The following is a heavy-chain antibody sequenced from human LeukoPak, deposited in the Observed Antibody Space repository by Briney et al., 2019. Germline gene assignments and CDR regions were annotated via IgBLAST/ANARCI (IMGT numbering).Heavy chain of an antibody. CDR1: GYNFPIYW. J-gene: IGHJ6*03. CDR2: IYPDDSNT. CDR3: ARQGAAGKYYYYYMDV. D-gene: IGHD6-13*01. V-gene: IGHV5-51*01. Sequence: GESLKISCQGSGYNFPIYWIGWVRQMPGQGLEWMGIIYPDDSNTIYGPSFQGQVTISADKSINTAYLEWSSLKAADTAIYYCARQGAAGKYYYYYMDVWGKGTTVTVSS.